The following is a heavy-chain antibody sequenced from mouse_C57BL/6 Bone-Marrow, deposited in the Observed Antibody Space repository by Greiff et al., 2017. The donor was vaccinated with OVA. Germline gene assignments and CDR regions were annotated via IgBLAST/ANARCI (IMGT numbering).Heavy chain of an antibody. Sequence: EVMLVESGGGLVQPGGSLKLSCAASGFTFSDYYMYWVRQTPEKRLEWVAYISNGGGSTYYPDTVKGRFTISRDNAENTLYLQMSRLKTEETAKYYCARQGFTTVVADYAMDYWGQGTSVTVSS. CDR1: GFTFSDYY. D-gene: IGHD1-1*01. V-gene: IGHV5-12*01. J-gene: IGHJ4*01. CDR2: ISNGGGST. CDR3: ARQGFTTVVADYAMDY.